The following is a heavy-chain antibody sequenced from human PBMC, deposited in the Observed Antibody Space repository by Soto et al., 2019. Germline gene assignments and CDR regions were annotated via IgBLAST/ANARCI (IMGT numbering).Heavy chain of an antibody. V-gene: IGHV3-30-3*01. CDR1: GFTFSSYA. D-gene: IGHD4-17*01. J-gene: IGHJ4*02. CDR3: ARGDYGDYLASF. CDR2: ISYDGSNK. Sequence: PGGSLRLSCAASGFTFSSYAMHWVRQAPGKGLEWVAVISYDGSNKYYADSVKGRFTISRDNSKNTLYLQMNSLRAEDTAVYYCARGDYGDYLASFWGQGTLVTVSS.